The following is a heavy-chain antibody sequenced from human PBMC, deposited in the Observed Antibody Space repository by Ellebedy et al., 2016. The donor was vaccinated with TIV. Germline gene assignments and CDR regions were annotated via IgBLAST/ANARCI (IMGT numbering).Heavy chain of an antibody. J-gene: IGHJ4*02. CDR3: ARVRAAAGMAHFDN. CDR2: IYYTGST. CDR1: GGSISSRSYY. V-gene: IGHV4-61*01. Sequence: MPSETLSLTCTVSGGSISSRSYYWSWIRQSPGKGLNWIGYIYYTGSTNYNPSLKSRVTISVDTSKNQFSLKQRSVTAADTAVYYCARVRAAAGMAHFDNWGQGTLVTVSS. D-gene: IGHD6-13*01.